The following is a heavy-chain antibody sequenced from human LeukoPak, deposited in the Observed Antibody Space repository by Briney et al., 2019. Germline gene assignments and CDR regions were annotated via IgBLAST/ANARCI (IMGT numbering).Heavy chain of an antibody. CDR1: GYSFTGHY. CDR2: INPSSGGT. D-gene: IGHD5-18*01. Sequence: GASVKVSCKASGYSFTGHYMHWVRQAPGQGLEWMGWINPSSGGTIYAQKFQGSVTMTGDTSVSTAYMELSRLTSDDTAVYYCARGYSYGYVAFDIWGQGTMVTVSS. CDR3: ARGYSYGYVAFDI. V-gene: IGHV1-2*02. J-gene: IGHJ3*02.